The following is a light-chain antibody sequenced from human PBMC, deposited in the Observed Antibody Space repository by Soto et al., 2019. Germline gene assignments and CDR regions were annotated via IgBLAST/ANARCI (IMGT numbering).Light chain of an antibody. V-gene: IGLV2-14*01. Sequence: QSALTQPASVSGSPGQSITISCTGTSSDVGGYNYVSWYQQHPGKAPKVMIYEVSNRPSGVSNRFSGSKSGSTASLTISGLQAEDEADYYCSSYTSSSTLYVSGTGTKLTVL. CDR3: SSYTSSSTLYV. CDR2: EVS. CDR1: SSDVGGYNY. J-gene: IGLJ1*01.